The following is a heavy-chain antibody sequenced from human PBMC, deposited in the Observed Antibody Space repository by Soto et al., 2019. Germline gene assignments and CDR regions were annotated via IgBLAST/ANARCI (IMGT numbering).Heavy chain of an antibody. J-gene: IGHJ4*02. CDR2: IYSRGST. CDR3: ARRSVTTDIDY. D-gene: IGHD4-17*01. V-gene: IGHV4-59*08. Sequence: XXTLSLPFTVCGGSIRRSYCRCILQPPGKGLEWIRYIYSRGSTNYNPSLKSRVTISVDTSKNQFSLKLSYVTAADTAVYYCARRSVTTDIDYWGQGTLVTVSS. CDR1: GGSIRRSY.